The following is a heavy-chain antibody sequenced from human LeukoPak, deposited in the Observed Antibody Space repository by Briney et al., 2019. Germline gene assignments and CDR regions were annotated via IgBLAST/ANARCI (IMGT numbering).Heavy chain of an antibody. J-gene: IGHJ5*02. D-gene: IGHD3-10*01. V-gene: IGHV3-23*01. CDR3: AREGLYYYGSGSYPNWFDP. CDR1: GFTFSSYA. Sequence: GGSLRLSCAASGFTFSSYAMSWVRQAPGKGLEWVSAISGSGGSTYYADSVKGRFTISRDNAKNSLYLQMNSLRAEDTAVYYCAREGLYYYGSGSYPNWFDPWGQGTLVTVSS. CDR2: ISGSGGST.